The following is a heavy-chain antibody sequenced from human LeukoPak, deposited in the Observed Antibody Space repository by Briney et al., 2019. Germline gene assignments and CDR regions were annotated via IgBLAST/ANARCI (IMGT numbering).Heavy chain of an antibody. CDR3: ATAGADSHGLKWFDP. Sequence: GASVKVSCKASGSTFTNYDINWVRQATGQGLEWMGWMNPNSDNAGFAQKFQDRVTFARNTSIRTAYMELRSLKSDDTAIYYCATAGADSHGLKWFDPWGQGTLVTVSS. CDR1: GSTFTNYD. CDR2: MNPNSDNA. D-gene: IGHD5-18*01. V-gene: IGHV1-8*01. J-gene: IGHJ5*02.